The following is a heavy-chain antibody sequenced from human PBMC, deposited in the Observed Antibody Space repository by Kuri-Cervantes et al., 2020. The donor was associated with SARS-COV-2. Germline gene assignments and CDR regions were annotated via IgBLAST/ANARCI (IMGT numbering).Heavy chain of an antibody. CDR2: ISYDGTIR. J-gene: IGHJ6*01. Sequence: SLNISCVVSGFTFSNYGMHGVRQAPGKGLEWVAVISYDGTIRYYADSVKGRFTISRDNSRNTVDLQMNSLRGDDTAVYYCAKAVRGHYASGSRDTGGMDVRGQGATVTVSS. CDR1: GFTFSNYG. V-gene: IGHV3-30*18. D-gene: IGHD3-10*01. CDR3: AKAVRGHYASGSRDTGGMDV.